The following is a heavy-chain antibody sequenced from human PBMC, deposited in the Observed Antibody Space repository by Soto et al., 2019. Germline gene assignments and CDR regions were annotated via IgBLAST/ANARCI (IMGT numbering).Heavy chain of an antibody. J-gene: IGHJ5*02. V-gene: IGHV4-4*07. Sequence: SETLSLTCTVSGASISGFYWSWIRKSAGKGLEWIGRIYATGTTDYNPSLKSRVMMSVDTSKKQFSLKLRSVTAADTAVYYCVRDATKTLRDSFDPWGQGIPVTVSS. D-gene: IGHD1-1*01. CDR2: IYATGTT. CDR1: GASISGFY. CDR3: VRDATKTLRDSFDP.